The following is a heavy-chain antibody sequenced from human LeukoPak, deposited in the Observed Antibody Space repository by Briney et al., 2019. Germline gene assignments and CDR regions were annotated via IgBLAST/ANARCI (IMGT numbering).Heavy chain of an antibody. CDR2: IESFSDGGTT. J-gene: IGHJ4*02. CDR1: GFTFSDAC. Sequence: GGSLRLSCIASGFTFSDACMSWVRQAPGKGLEWVARIESFSDGGTTDYAATVKGGFTISRDDAKNTLFLQMNSLKTEDSALYYCSTDFYYFWSGPLWGQGSLVTVSS. V-gene: IGHV3-15*04. D-gene: IGHD3-3*01. CDR3: STDFYYFWSGPL.